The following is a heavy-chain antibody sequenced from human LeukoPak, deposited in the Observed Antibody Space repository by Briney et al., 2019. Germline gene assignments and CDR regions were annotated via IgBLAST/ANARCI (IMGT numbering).Heavy chain of an antibody. CDR2: INPNSGGT. CDR1: GYTFTGYY. J-gene: IGHJ6*03. Sequence: ASVKVSCKASGYTFTGYYMHWVRQAPGQGLEWMGWINPNSGGTNYAQKFQGRVTMTRDTSISTAYMELSRLRSDDTAVYYCAREMAAPNLWFGDGSLRSSNYYYYYYMDVWGKGTTVTISS. V-gene: IGHV1-2*02. CDR3: AREMAAPNLWFGDGSLRSSNYYYYYYMDV. D-gene: IGHD3-10*01.